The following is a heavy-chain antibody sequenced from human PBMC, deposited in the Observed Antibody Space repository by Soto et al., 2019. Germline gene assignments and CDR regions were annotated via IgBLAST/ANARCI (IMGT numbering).Heavy chain of an antibody. V-gene: IGHV4-31*03. D-gene: IGHD2-15*01. J-gene: IGHJ6*03. Sequence: PSETLSLTCTVSGGSMSSGGYYWSWIRQHPGKGLEWIGYIYYSGSTYYNPSLKSRVTISVDTSKNQFSLKLSSVTAADTAVYYCARDNRIYPKRGYYMDVWGKGTTVTVSS. CDR3: ARDNRIYPKRGYYMDV. CDR2: IYYSGST. CDR1: GGSMSSGGYY.